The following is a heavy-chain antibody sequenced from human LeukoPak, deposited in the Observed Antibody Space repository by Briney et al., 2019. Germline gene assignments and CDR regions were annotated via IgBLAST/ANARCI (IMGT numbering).Heavy chain of an antibody. CDR1: GGSISSSSYY. V-gene: IGHV4-31*03. Sequence: SETLSLTCTVSGGSISSSSYYWGWIRQHPGKGLEWIGYIYYSGSTYYNPSLKSRVTISVDTSKNQFSLKLSSVTAADTAVYYCARERERGFDPWGQGTLVTVSS. CDR3: ARERERGFDP. CDR2: IYYSGST. D-gene: IGHD5-24*01. J-gene: IGHJ5*02.